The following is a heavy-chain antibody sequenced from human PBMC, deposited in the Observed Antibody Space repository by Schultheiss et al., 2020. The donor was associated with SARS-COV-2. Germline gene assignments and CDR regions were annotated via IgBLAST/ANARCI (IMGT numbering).Heavy chain of an antibody. J-gene: IGHJ4*02. V-gene: IGHV4-34*01. CDR2: IYYSGTT. D-gene: IGHD6-6*01. Sequence: SETLSLTCAVYGGSFSGYYWSWIRQPPGKGLEWIGYIYYSGTTYHNPSLESRVTISIDTSKNHFSLKLSSVTAADTAVYYCARGDRYSSSMSSLDYWGQGTLVTVSS. CDR1: GGSFSGYY. CDR3: ARGDRYSSSMSSLDY.